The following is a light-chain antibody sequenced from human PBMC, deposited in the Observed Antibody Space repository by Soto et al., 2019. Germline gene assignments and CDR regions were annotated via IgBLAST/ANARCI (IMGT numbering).Light chain of an antibody. Sequence: EIVLTQSAGTLSLSPGERATLSCRASQTVRGNYLAWFQQKPGQAPRLLIYAASTRAAGVPDRFSGSGSGTDFSLIINRLEPEDFAVYYCHHYGPAPWTFGQGTKVEVK. CDR2: AAS. CDR1: QTVRGNY. CDR3: HHYGPAPWT. J-gene: IGKJ1*01. V-gene: IGKV3-20*01.